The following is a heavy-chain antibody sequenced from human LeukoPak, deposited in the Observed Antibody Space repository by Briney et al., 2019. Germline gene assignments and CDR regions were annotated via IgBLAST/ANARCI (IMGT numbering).Heavy chain of an antibody. V-gene: IGHV5-51*01. Sequence: GESLKISCKGSGYSFTTYWIAWVRQMPGKGLEWMGIIYPGDSHTTYNPSFQGQVTISADKSISTAYLQWSSLKASDTAMYYCARHPYYYDSSGYKFDYWGQGTLVTVSS. CDR1: GYSFTTYW. J-gene: IGHJ4*02. CDR2: IYPGDSHT. CDR3: ARHPYYYDSSGYKFDY. D-gene: IGHD3-22*01.